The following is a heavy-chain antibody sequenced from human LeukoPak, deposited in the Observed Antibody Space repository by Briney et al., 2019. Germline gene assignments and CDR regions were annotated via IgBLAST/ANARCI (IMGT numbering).Heavy chain of an antibody. D-gene: IGHD3-9*01. V-gene: IGHV3-11*01. CDR2: ISSSGSTI. CDR3: ARDRVRYFGYYGMDV. Sequence: PGGSLRLSCAASGFTFSDYYMSWIRQAPGKGLEWASYISSSGSTIYYADSVKGRFTISRDNAKNSLYLQMNSLRAEDTAVYYCARDRVRYFGYYGMDVWGQGTTVTVSS. CDR1: GFTFSDYY. J-gene: IGHJ6*02.